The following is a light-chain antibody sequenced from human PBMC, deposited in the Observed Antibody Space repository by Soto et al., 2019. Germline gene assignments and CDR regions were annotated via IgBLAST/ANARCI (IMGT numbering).Light chain of an antibody. Sequence: QSVLTQPPSVSGAPGQRVTISCTGSSSNIGAGYDVHWYQQLLGTAPKLIIYGTTNRPSGVPDRFSGSKSGTSASLAITGLQAEDEADYYCQSYDGTLSGSYVFGIGTKVTVL. CDR3: QSYDGTLSGSYV. J-gene: IGLJ1*01. V-gene: IGLV1-40*01. CDR2: GTT. CDR1: SSNIGAGYD.